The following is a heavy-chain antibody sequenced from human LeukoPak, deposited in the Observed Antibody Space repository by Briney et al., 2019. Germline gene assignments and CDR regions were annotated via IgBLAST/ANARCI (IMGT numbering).Heavy chain of an antibody. CDR1: GFTFGDYY. Sequence: PGGSLRLSCAASGFTFGDYYMSWIRQAPGKGLEWVSYISSSSSYTNYADSVKGRFTISRDNAKNSLYLQMNSLRAEDTAVYYCARDRPSYRIAAAGTGRYWGQGTLVTVSS. CDR3: ARDRPSYRIAAAGTGRY. J-gene: IGHJ4*02. CDR2: ISSSSSYT. D-gene: IGHD6-13*01. V-gene: IGHV3-11*05.